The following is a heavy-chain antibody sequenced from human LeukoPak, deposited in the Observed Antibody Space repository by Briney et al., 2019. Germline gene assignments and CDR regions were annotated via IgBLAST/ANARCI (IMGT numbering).Heavy chain of an antibody. CDR1: GFTFSDYY. Sequence: GGSLRLSCAASGFTFSDYYMSWIRQAPGKGLEWVSYISSSAATIYYADSVKGRFTISRDNSKNTLYLQMNSLRAEDTAVYYCAKDLLQDYYDSSGARGAFDYWGQGTLVTVSS. CDR3: AKDLLQDYYDSSGARGAFDY. J-gene: IGHJ4*02. V-gene: IGHV3-11*04. D-gene: IGHD3-22*01. CDR2: ISSSAATI.